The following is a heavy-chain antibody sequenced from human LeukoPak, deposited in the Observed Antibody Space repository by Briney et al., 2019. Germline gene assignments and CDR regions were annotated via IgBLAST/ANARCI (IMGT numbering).Heavy chain of an antibody. J-gene: IGHJ4*02. CDR2: ISGSGGST. CDR3: AKARYCSGVSCYCDY. D-gene: IGHD2-15*01. CDR1: GFTFSSYA. Sequence: PGGSLRLSCAASGFTFSSYAMSWVRQAPGKGLEWVSAISGSGGSTYYADSVKGRFTISRDNSQNTLYLQMNSLRAEDTAVYYCAKARYCSGVSCYCDYWGQGTLVTVSS. V-gene: IGHV3-23*01.